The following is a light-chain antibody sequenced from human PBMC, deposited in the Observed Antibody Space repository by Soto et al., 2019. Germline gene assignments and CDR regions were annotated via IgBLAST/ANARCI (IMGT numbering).Light chain of an antibody. Sequence: EVVLTQSPATLSLSPGQRATLSCRASQSVNNNLAWYQQKPGQAPRLLIYGASSRATGIPDRFSGSGSGTDFTLTISRLEPEDFAVYYCHQYGSSAWTFGQGTKVDI. V-gene: IGKV3-20*01. CDR2: GAS. CDR1: QSVNNN. CDR3: HQYGSSAWT. J-gene: IGKJ1*01.